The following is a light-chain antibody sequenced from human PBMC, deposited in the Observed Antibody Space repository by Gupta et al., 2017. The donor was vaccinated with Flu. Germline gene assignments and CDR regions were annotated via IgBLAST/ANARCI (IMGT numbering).Light chain of an antibody. CDR2: DSS. Sequence: SYVLTQPPSVSVAPGQTARITCGGNNVGSRSVHWFQQEPGQAPVLVVHDSSVRPSGIPERFSGSNSENTATLTISRVGAGDEADYYCQVWDDSAFVVFGGGTKLTVL. J-gene: IGLJ2*01. CDR3: QVWDDSAFVV. CDR1: NVGSRS. V-gene: IGLV3-21*02.